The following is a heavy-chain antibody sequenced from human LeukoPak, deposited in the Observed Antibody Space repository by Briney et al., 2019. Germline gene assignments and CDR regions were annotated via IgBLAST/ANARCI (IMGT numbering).Heavy chain of an antibody. CDR2: INHSGST. D-gene: IGHD6-6*01. V-gene: IGHV4-34*01. Sequence: SETLSLTCAVYGGSFSGYYWSWIRQPPGKGLEWIGEINHSGSTNYNPSLKSRVTISVDTSKNQFSLKLSSVTAADTAVYYCARESSRSTPDAFDIWGQGTMVTVSS. J-gene: IGHJ3*02. CDR3: ARESSRSTPDAFDI. CDR1: GGSFSGYY.